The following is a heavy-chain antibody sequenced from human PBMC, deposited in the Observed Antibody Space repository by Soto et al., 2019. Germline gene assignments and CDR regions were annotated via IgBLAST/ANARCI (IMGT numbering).Heavy chain of an antibody. J-gene: IGHJ4*02. CDR1: GYTFTSYA. D-gene: IGHD2-8*01. CDR2: INAGNGNT. Sequence: ASVTVSCKASGYTFTSYAMHWVRQAPGQRLEWMGWINAGNGNTKYSQKFQGRVTITRDTSASTAYMELSSLRSEDTAVYYCASGVKLGPRQSGLIDFRAQGTPVIVSS. CDR3: ASGVKLGPRQSGLIDF. V-gene: IGHV1-3*01.